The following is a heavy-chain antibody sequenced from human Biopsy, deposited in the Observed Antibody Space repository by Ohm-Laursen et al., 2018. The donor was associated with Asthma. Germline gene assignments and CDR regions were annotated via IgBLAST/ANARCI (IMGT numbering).Heavy chain of an antibody. CDR3: ARDSYSSGLYDDFES. CDR2: ISWNSGTI. D-gene: IGHD6-19*01. Sequence: SLRLSCAAVGFSFDDYAMFWVRQAPGKGLEWVSGISWNSGTIGYANSVKGRFTISRDNAKNSLYLQMNSLRAEDTAVYYCARDSYSSGLYDDFESWGQGTLVTVSS. V-gene: IGHV3-9*01. J-gene: IGHJ4*02. CDR1: GFSFDDYA.